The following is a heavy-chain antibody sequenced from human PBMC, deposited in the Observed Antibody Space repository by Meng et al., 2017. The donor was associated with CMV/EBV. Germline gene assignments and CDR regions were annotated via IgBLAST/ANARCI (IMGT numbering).Heavy chain of an antibody. V-gene: IGHV4-31*02. CDR1: GSISSGGYY. Sequence: GSISSGGYYWSWSRQHPGKGLEWIGYIYYSGSTYYNPSLKSRVTISVDTSKNQFSLKLSSVTAADTAVYYCARGGIAAAGSDFVDYWGQGTLVTVSS. J-gene: IGHJ4*02. CDR3: ARGGIAAAGSDFVDY. CDR2: IYYSGST. D-gene: IGHD6-13*01.